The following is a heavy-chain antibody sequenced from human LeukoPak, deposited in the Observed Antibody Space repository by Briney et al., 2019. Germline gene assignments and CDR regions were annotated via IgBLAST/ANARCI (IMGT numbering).Heavy chain of an antibody. CDR3: ARDLSDYGDAYYYGMDV. Sequence: PGGSLRLSCAASGFTFSSYEMNWVRQAPGKGLEWVSYISSSGSTIYYADSVKGRFTISRDNAKNTPYLQMNSLRAEDTAVYYCARDLSDYGDAYYYGMDVWGQGTTVTVSS. CDR1: GFTFSSYE. D-gene: IGHD4-17*01. V-gene: IGHV3-48*03. J-gene: IGHJ6*02. CDR2: ISSSGSTI.